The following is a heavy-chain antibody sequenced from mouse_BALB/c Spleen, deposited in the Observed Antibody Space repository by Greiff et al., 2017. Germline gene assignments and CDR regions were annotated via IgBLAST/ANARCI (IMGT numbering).Heavy chain of an antibody. V-gene: IGHV2-6-7*01. J-gene: IGHJ4*01. CDR3: AREVGRYGYYAMDY. Sequence: VKLMESGPGLVAPSQSLSITCTVSGFSLTGYGVNWVRQPPGKGLEWLGMIWGDGSTDYNSALKSRLSISKDNSKSQVFLKMNSLQTDDTARYYCAREVGRYGYYAMDYWGQGTSVTVSS. CDR2: IWGDGST. D-gene: IGHD1-1*01. CDR1: GFSLTGYG.